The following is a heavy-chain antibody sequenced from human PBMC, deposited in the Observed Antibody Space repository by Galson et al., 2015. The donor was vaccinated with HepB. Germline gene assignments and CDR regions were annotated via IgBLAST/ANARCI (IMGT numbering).Heavy chain of an antibody. J-gene: IGHJ4*02. CDR1: GFTFSSYA. CDR3: ARDRGVVLAAAGSFDY. V-gene: IGHV3-30-3*01. Sequence: LRLSCAASGFTFSSYAMHWVRQAPGKGLEWVAVISYDGSNKYYADSVKGRFTISRDNSKNTLYLQMNSLRAEDTAVYYCARDRGVVLAAAGSFDYWGQGTLVTVSS. D-gene: IGHD6-13*01. CDR2: ISYDGSNK.